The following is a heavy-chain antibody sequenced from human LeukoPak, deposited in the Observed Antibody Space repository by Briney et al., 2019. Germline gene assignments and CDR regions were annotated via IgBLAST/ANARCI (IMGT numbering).Heavy chain of an antibody. CDR1: GFTFSSYA. J-gene: IGHJ4*02. Sequence: GGSLRLSCTASGFTFSSYAMHWVRQAPGKGLEWVAVISYDGSNKYYADSVKGRFTISRDNSKNTLYLQMNSLRAEDTAVYCCARVPTPMIEYYFDYWGQGTLVTVSS. CDR3: ARVPTPMIEYYFDY. V-gene: IGHV3-30-3*01. CDR2: ISYDGSNK. D-gene: IGHD3-22*01.